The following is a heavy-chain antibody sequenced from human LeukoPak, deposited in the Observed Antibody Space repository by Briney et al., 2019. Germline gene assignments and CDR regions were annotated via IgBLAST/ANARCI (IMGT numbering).Heavy chain of an antibody. J-gene: IGHJ2*01. CDR1: GGSFSGYY. CDR3: ARLFHRGSDHCYFDL. Sequence: SETLSLTCAVYGGSFSGYYWSWIRQPPEKGLDWIGEITRTGRINYNPALKGRVTMSLDTPKNQFSLELSSMTAADTAVYYCARLFHRGSDHCYFDLWARGTLVTVSS. CDR2: ITRTGRI. V-gene: IGHV4-34*01. D-gene: IGHD3-10*01.